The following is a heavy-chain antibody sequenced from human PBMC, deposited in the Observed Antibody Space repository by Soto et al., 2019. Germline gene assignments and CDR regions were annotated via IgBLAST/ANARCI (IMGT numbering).Heavy chain of an antibody. CDR3: ARGGGRRDYYGSVRNYYYGMDV. V-gene: IGHV4-34*01. CDR2: INHSGST. Sequence: SDTLSLTCAVYCASFSGYYWSWIRQPPGKGLEWIGEINHSGSTNFNPSLKSRVTISVDTSKNQFSLKLSSVTAADTAVYYCARGGGRRDYYGSVRNYYYGMDVWGQGTTVT. J-gene: IGHJ6*02. D-gene: IGHD3-10*01. CDR1: CASFSGYY.